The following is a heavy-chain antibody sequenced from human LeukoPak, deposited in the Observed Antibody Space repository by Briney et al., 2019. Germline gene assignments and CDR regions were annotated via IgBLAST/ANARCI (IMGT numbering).Heavy chain of an antibody. D-gene: IGHD2-15*01. Sequence: PGGSLRLSCAASGFTFSSYAMHWVRQAPGKGLEWVANIKQDGSEKYYVDSVKGRFTISRDNAKNSLYLQMNSLRAEDTAVYYCARDRISGMDVWGQGTTVTVSS. J-gene: IGHJ6*02. V-gene: IGHV3-7*03. CDR1: GFTFSSYA. CDR3: ARDRISGMDV. CDR2: IKQDGSEK.